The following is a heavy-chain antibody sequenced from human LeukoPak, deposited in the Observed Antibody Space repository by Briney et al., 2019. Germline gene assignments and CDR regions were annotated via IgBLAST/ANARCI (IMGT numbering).Heavy chain of an antibody. D-gene: IGHD3-9*01. J-gene: IGHJ4*02. CDR1: GGSISSYY. CDR2: AYYSGST. CDR3: ARGSRLRYFDR. V-gene: IGHV4-59*12. Sequence: PSETLSLTCTVSGGSISSYYWSWIRQPPGKGLEWIGYAYYSGSTNYNPSLKSRVTISVDTSKNQFSLKLSSVTAADTAVYYCARGSRLRYFDRWGQGTLVTVSS.